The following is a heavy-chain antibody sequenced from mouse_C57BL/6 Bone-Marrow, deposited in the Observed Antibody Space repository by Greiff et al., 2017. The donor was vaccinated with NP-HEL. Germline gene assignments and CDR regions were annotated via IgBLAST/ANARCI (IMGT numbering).Heavy chain of an antibody. CDR1: GYTFTSYW. CDR3: ARDWHYYGSSGPY. D-gene: IGHD1-1*01. CDR2: IDPSDSYT. Sequence: QVQLQQPGAELVKPGASVKLSCKASGYTFTSYWMQWVKQRPGQGLEWIGEIDPSDSYTNYNQKFKGKATLTVETSSSTAYMQLSSLTSEDAAVYYCARDWHYYGSSGPYWGQGTLVTVSA. J-gene: IGHJ3*01. V-gene: IGHV1-50*01.